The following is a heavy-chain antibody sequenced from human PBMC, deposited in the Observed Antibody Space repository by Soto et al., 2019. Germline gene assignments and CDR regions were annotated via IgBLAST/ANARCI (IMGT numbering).Heavy chain of an antibody. CDR2: IFPGDSDT. D-gene: IGHD1-1*01. Sequence: ESLNISYKASGYIFTSYWIGWVRQMPFKGLEWMGVIFPGDSDTRYSPSFQGQVTISADKSIRTAYLQWSSLRASDTAMYYCARHPRVATGTNWFDPWGQGTLVPVSS. CDR1: GYIFTSYW. CDR3: ARHPRVATGTNWFDP. V-gene: IGHV5-51*01. J-gene: IGHJ5*02.